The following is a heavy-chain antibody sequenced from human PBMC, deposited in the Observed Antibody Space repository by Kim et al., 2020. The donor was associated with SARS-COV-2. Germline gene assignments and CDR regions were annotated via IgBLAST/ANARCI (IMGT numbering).Heavy chain of an antibody. Sequence: SLKSRVTISVDTSKNQFSLKLSSVTAADTAVYYCARDVGPYDFWSGYYDYWGQGTLVTVSS. D-gene: IGHD3-3*01. V-gene: IGHV4-59*01. CDR3: ARDVGPYDFWSGYYDY. J-gene: IGHJ4*02.